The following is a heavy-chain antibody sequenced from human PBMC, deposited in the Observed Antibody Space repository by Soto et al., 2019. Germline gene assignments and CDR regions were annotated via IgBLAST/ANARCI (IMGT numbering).Heavy chain of an antibody. J-gene: IGHJ3*02. D-gene: IGHD7-27*01. V-gene: IGHV3-30-3*01. Sequence: GGSLRLSCAASGFTFSSYAMHWVRQAPGKGLEWVAVISYDGSNKYYADSVKGRFTISRDNSKNTLYLQMNSLRAEDTAVYYCARDRETGDLLNDAFDIWGQGTMVTVSS. CDR1: GFTFSSYA. CDR3: ARDRETGDLLNDAFDI. CDR2: ISYDGSNK.